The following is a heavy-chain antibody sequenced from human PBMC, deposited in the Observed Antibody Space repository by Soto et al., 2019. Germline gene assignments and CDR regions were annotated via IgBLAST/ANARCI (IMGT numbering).Heavy chain of an antibody. Sequence: SETLSLTCTVSGGSISSGDYYWSWIRQPPGKGLEWIGYIYYSGSTYYNPSLKSRVTISVDTSKNQFSLKLSSVTAADTAVYYCARGRFEYSSARGGYYYFDYWGQGTLVTVSS. CDR2: IYYSGST. CDR1: GGSISSGDYY. CDR3: ARGRFEYSSARGGYYYFDY. J-gene: IGHJ4*02. D-gene: IGHD6-6*01. V-gene: IGHV4-30-4*01.